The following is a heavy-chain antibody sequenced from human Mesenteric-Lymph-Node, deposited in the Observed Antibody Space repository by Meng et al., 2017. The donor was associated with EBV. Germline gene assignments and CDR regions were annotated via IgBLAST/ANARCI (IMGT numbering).Heavy chain of an antibody. V-gene: IGHV4-39*01. Sequence: QLHGSVPGLVRPSETLSLPCAVSGGSISSSSYYWGWIRRPPGKGLEWIGSIYSGGRPYYSPSLESRVTISVDTSKNQFSLKLNSVTAADTSVYFCASLLIVFGGVIVDYWGQGALVTVSS. CDR3: ASLLIVFGGVIVDY. CDR2: IYSGGRP. J-gene: IGHJ4*02. D-gene: IGHD3-16*02. CDR1: GGSISSSSYY.